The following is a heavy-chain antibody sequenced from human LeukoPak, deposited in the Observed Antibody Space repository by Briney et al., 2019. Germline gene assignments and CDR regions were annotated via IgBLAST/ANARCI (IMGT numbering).Heavy chain of an antibody. Sequence: GGSLRLSCAASGFTFSNYGIHWVRQAPGKGLEWVAIISFDGSNKYYADSVKGRFTISRDNSKNTLYLQINSLRVEDTAVYYCAKPTTAARPTGRNYGMDVWGQGTTVTVSS. J-gene: IGHJ6*02. V-gene: IGHV3-30*18. D-gene: IGHD6-13*01. CDR2: ISFDGSNK. CDR3: AKPTTAARPTGRNYGMDV. CDR1: GFTFSNYG.